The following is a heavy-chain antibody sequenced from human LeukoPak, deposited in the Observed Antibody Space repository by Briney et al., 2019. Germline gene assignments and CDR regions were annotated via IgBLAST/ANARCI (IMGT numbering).Heavy chain of an antibody. CDR3: ARHGGTRVTLVEVYYFDY. Sequence: PSETLSLTCTVSGGSISSGAYYWSWVRQLPEKGLDWIGYIGYTGDTNYSPSLKSRVTMSVDTFKNQFSLKLSSVTAADTAVYYCARHGGTRVTLVEVYYFDYWGQGTLVTVSS. CDR1: GGSISSGAYY. J-gene: IGHJ4*02. V-gene: IGHV4-39*01. D-gene: IGHD4-11*01. CDR2: IGYTGDT.